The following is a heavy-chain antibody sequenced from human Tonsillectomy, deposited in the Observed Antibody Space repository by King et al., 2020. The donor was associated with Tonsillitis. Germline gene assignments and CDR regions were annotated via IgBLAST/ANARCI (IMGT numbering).Heavy chain of an antibody. Sequence: VQLVESGGGLVQPGGSLRLSCAASGFTFNIYSMNWVRQAPGKGLEWVSYISRSSSARHFADSVKGRFTISRDNAKNSLYLQRNSLRDEDTAVYYCARVRGALPSYYYGMDVWGQGTTVTVSS. D-gene: IGHD1-26*01. CDR1: GFTFNIYS. V-gene: IGHV3-48*02. CDR3: ARVRGALPSYYYGMDV. J-gene: IGHJ6*02. CDR2: ISRSSSAR.